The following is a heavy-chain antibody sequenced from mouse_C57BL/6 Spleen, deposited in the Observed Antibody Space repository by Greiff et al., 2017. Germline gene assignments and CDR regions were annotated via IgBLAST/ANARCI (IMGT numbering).Heavy chain of an antibody. D-gene: IGHD1-1*01. J-gene: IGHJ1*03. Sequence: VQLQQPGAELVRPGSSVKLSCKASGYTFTSYWMPWVKQRPIQGLEWIGNIDPSDSATHYNQKFKDKGTLTVDKSSSTAYMQLSSLTSEDSAVYYCASKNYYYGSSSPWYFDVWGTGTTVTVSS. V-gene: IGHV1-52*01. CDR2: IDPSDSAT. CDR1: GYTFTSYW. CDR3: ASKNYYYGSSSPWYFDV.